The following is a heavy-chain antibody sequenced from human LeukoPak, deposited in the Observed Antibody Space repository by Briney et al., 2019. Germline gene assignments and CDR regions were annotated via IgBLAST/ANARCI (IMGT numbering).Heavy chain of an antibody. CDR2: FDPEDGET. J-gene: IGHJ1*01. D-gene: IGHD3-10*01. Sequence: ASVKVSCKVSGYTLTELSMHWVRQAPGKGLEWMGGFDPEDGETIYAQKFQGRVTMTEDTSTDTAYMELSSLRSEDTAVYYCATPPHTAAWLGDPVQHWGQGPLVTVS. CDR3: ATPPHTAAWLGDPVQH. V-gene: IGHV1-24*01. CDR1: GYTLTELS.